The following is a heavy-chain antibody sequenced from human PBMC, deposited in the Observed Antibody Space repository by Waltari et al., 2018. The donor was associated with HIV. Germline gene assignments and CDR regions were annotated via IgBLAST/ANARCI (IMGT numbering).Heavy chain of an antibody. D-gene: IGHD3-22*01. CDR1: GGSISSSSYY. J-gene: IGHJ6*02. Sequence: QLQLQESGPGLVKPSETLSLTCTVSGGSISSSSYYWGWIRQPPGKGLEWIGSIYYSGSTYYNPSLKSRVTISVDTSKNQFSLKLSSVTAADTAVYYCASSPPSSGYYRGGNQYYYYGMDVWGQGTTVTVSS. V-gene: IGHV4-39*01. CDR2: IYYSGST. CDR3: ASSPPSSGYYRGGNQYYYYGMDV.